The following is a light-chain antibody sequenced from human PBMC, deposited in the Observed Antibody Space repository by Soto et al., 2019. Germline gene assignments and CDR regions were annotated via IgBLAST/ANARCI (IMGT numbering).Light chain of an antibody. Sequence: EILMMQSPATLSVSPGERATLFCRASQSIGSNLAWYQQRPGQAPRLLIYGASTRATGIPARFSGSGSGTEFTLTISSLQSEDFAVYYCQQYNDWPLFGQGTRLEIK. CDR2: GAS. J-gene: IGKJ5*01. CDR3: QQYNDWPL. CDR1: QSIGSN. V-gene: IGKV3-15*01.